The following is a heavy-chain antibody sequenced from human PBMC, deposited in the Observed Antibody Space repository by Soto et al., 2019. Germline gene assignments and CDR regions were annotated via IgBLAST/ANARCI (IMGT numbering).Heavy chain of an antibody. D-gene: IGHD3-22*01. CDR2: INAGNGNT. Sequence: ASVKVSCKASGYTFTSYAMHWVRQAPGQRLEWMGWINAGNGNTKYSQKFQGRVTITRDTSASTAYMELSSLRSDDTAMFYCASGRYDASGYFDYWGQGTLVTVS. J-gene: IGHJ4*02. CDR3: ASGRYDASGYFDY. V-gene: IGHV1-3*01. CDR1: GYTFTSYA.